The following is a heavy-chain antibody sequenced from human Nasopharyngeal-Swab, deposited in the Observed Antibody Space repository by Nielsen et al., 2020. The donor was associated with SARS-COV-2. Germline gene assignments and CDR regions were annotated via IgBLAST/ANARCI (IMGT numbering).Heavy chain of an antibody. J-gene: IGHJ6*02. V-gene: IGHV5-51*01. CDR3: ARSMPSRYCYYGMDV. CDR1: GYSFTSYW. CDR2: IYPGDSDT. Sequence: GESLKISCKGSGYSFTSYWIGWGRQMPGKGLEWMGIIYPGDSDTRYSPSFQGQVTISADKSISTAYLQWSSLKASDTAMYYCARSMPSRYCYYGMDVWGQGTTVTVSS. D-gene: IGHD2-2*01.